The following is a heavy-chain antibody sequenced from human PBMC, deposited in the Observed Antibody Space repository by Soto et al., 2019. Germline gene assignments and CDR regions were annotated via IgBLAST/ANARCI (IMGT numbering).Heavy chain of an antibody. D-gene: IGHD2-2*01. J-gene: IGHJ6*02. Sequence: QVHLVQSGAEVKKPGSSVNVSCEISGGTFSNYFISWIRQTPGQGLEWMGGIIPMFGTVNYAQKFQGRLTISADESTTTAYMHLSSLRSEDTAVFYCARRFCISPSCHYLGDGMDVWGQGTTVTVSS. V-gene: IGHV1-69*01. CDR1: GGTFSNYF. CDR3: ARRFCISPSCHYLGDGMDV. CDR2: IIPMFGTV.